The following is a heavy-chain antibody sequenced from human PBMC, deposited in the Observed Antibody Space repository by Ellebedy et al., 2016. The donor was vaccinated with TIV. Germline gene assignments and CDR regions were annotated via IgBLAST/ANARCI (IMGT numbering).Heavy chain of an antibody. CDR2: ISGSGSTI. J-gene: IGHJ6*02. D-gene: IGHD4-17*01. Sequence: PGGSLRLSCAASGFRFSSYEMHWVRQAPGKGPEWVSYISGSGSTIYYGDSVKGRFTISRDNAKKSLYLQMNSLRAEDTAVYYCSRDQDLYGDLNLNYYGMDVWGQGTTVTVSS. CDR1: GFRFSSYE. CDR3: SRDQDLYGDLNLNYYGMDV. V-gene: IGHV3-48*03.